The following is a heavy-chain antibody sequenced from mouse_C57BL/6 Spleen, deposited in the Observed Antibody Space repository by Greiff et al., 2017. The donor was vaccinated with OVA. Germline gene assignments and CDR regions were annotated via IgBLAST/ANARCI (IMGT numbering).Heavy chain of an antibody. D-gene: IGHD1-1*01. V-gene: IGHV1-61*01. Sequence: VQLQQPGAELVRPGSSVKLSCTASGYTFTSYWMEWVKQSPGQGLEWIGHIYPSDSDTHYNQKFKDKATLTVDKSSSTAYMQLSSLTSEDSAVYDCARPHYGSSDWYYDVWGTGTTVTVSS. CDR1: GYTFTSYW. CDR3: ARPHYGSSDWYYDV. CDR2: IYPSDSDT. J-gene: IGHJ1*03.